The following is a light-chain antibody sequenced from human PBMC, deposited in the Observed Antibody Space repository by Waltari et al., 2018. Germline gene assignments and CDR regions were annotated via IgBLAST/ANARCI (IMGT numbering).Light chain of an antibody. CDR3: QQHGTLPAT. V-gene: IGKV3-20*01. CDR1: QSVGSSS. CDR2: RAS. Sequence: EIVLTQSPGTASLSPGERVTLSCRASQSVGSSSLAWYQKKPGKAPRLVIYRASRRATGIPDRFSGSGSGTDFSLTISRLEPEDFAVYYCQQHGTLPATFGQGTKVEIK. J-gene: IGKJ1*01.